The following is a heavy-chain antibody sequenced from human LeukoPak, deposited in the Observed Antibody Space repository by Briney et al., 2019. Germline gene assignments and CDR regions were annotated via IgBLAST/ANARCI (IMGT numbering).Heavy chain of an antibody. J-gene: IGHJ6*03. Sequence: GASVKVSCKASGGTFSSYAISWVRQAPGQGLEWMGGIIPIFGTANYAQKFQGRVTITADKSTSTAYMELSSLRSEDTAVYYCARVGGYDYGNRYYYYYYMDVWGKGTTVTVSS. CDR2: IIPIFGTA. D-gene: IGHD5-12*01. CDR1: GGTFSSYA. CDR3: ARVGGYDYGNRYYYYYYMDV. V-gene: IGHV1-69*06.